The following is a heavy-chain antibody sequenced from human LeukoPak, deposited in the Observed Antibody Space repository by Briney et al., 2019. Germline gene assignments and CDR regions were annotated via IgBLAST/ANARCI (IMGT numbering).Heavy chain of an antibody. Sequence: SVKVSYKASGGTFRSYAISWVRQAPGQGLEWVGGIIPICGTANYAQKYQDRVTITTDESTSTAYKELGSLRSEDTAVYYCARGPAMVRGVIITMLDYWGQGTLVTVSS. J-gene: IGHJ4*02. V-gene: IGHV1-69*05. CDR1: GGTFRSYA. CDR2: IIPICGTA. CDR3: ARGPAMVRGVIITMLDY. D-gene: IGHD3-10*01.